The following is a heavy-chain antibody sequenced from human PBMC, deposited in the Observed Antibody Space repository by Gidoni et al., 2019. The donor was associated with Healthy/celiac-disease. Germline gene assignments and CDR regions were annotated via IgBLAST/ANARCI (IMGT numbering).Heavy chain of an antibody. V-gene: IGHV2-26*01. Sequence: QVTLKESGPVLVKPTETLTLTCTVSGFPLSNASQGVSWIRQPPGKALEWLAHIFSNDEKSYSTSLKSRLTISKDTSKSQVVLTMTNMDPVDTATYYCARTRGSYSSSWYGDDAFDIWGQGTMVTVSA. CDR2: IFSNDEK. D-gene: IGHD6-13*01. CDR1: GFPLSNASQG. J-gene: IGHJ3*02. CDR3: ARTRGSYSSSWYGDDAFDI.